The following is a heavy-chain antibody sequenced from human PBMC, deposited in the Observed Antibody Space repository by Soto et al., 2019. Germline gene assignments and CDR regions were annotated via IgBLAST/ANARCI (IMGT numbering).Heavy chain of an antibody. J-gene: IGHJ6*02. CDR3: ARDELLWFGELYYYYGMDV. CDR2: IYYSGST. Sequence: QVQLQESGPGLVKPSETLSLTCTVSGGSISSYYWSWIRQPPGKGLEWIGYIYYSGSTNYNPSLKSRVTRSVDTSKNQFSLKLSSVTAADTAVYYCARDELLWFGELYYYYGMDVWGQGTTVTVSS. V-gene: IGHV4-59*01. D-gene: IGHD3-10*01. CDR1: GGSISSYY.